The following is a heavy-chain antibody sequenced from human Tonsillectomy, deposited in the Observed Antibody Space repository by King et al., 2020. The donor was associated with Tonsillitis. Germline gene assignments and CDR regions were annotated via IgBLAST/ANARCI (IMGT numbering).Heavy chain of an antibody. Sequence: VQLVESGGGLVQPGGSLRLSCAASGFTFSGYNMNWVRQAPGKGLEWVSFISSSSRTIYYADSVKGRFTISRDNAKNSLYLQMNSLRAEDTAVYYCARDRRAIFGVALPFDPWGQGTLVTVSS. CDR1: GFTFSGYN. V-gene: IGHV3-48*01. CDR2: ISSSSRTI. J-gene: IGHJ5*02. CDR3: ARDRRAIFGVALPFDP. D-gene: IGHD3-3*01.